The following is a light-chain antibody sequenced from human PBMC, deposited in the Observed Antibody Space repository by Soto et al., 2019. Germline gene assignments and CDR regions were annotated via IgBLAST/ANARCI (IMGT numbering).Light chain of an antibody. J-gene: IGLJ3*02. Sequence: QLVLIQSSSASASLGSSVKLTCTLSSGHSSYIIAWHQQQPGKAPRYLMKLEGSGSYNKGSGVPDRFSGSSSGADRYLTISNLQFEDEADYYCETWDSYTRVFGGGTKLTVL. CDR2: LEGSGSY. V-gene: IGLV4-60*02. CDR3: ETWDSYTRV. CDR1: SGHSSYI.